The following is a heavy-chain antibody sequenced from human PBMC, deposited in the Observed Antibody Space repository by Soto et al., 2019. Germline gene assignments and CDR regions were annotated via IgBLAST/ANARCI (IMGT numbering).Heavy chain of an antibody. V-gene: IGHV3-30-3*01. CDR2: ISYDGSNK. Sequence: QVQLVESGGGVVQPGRSLRLSCAASGFTFSSYAMHWVRQAPGKGLECVAVISYDGSNKYYAESVKGRFTISRDNSKNTLYLQMNSLRAEDTAVYYCARETEALDYWGQGTLVTVSS. CDR1: GFTFSSYA. J-gene: IGHJ4*02. CDR3: ARETEALDY.